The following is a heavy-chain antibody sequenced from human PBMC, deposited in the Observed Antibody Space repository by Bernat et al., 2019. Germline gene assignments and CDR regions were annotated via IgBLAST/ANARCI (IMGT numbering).Heavy chain of an antibody. V-gene: IGHV3-23*01. CDR1: GFTFSSYA. Sequence: EVQLLESGGGLVQPGGSLRLSCAASGFTFSSYAMSWVRQAPGKGLEWVSAISGSGGSTYYADSVKGRFTISRDNSKNTLYLQMNSLRAEDTAVYYCAKDSSGPDYDILTGLKPDFDYWGQGTLVTVSS. D-gene: IGHD3-9*01. CDR3: AKDSSGPDYDILTGLKPDFDY. CDR2: ISGSGGST. J-gene: IGHJ4*02.